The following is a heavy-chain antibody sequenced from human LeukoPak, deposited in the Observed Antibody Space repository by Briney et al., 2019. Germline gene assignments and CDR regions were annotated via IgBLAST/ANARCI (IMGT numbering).Heavy chain of an antibody. V-gene: IGHV4-39*01. J-gene: IGHJ4*02. CDR3: HLVPASTPYYDY. CDR1: GGSISSSSYY. CDR2: IYYSGST. Sequence: PSETLSLTCTVPGGSISSSSYYWGWIRQPPGKGLEWIGSIYYSGSTYYNPSLKSRVTISVDTSKNQFSLKLSSVTAADTAVYYCHLVPASTPYYDYWGQGTLVTVSS. D-gene: IGHD2-2*01.